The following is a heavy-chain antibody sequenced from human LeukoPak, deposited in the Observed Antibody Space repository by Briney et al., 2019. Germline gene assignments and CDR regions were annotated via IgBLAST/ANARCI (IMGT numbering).Heavy chain of an antibody. Sequence: PGGSLRLSCAASGFTFSSYAMSWVRQAPGKGLEWVSAIGGSGGSTCYADSVKGRFTISRDNSKNTLYLQMNSLRAEDTAVYYCANMVVAAIYYWGQGTLVTVSS. CDR3: ANMVVAAIYY. CDR1: GFTFSSYA. V-gene: IGHV3-23*01. D-gene: IGHD2-15*01. CDR2: IGGSGGST. J-gene: IGHJ4*02.